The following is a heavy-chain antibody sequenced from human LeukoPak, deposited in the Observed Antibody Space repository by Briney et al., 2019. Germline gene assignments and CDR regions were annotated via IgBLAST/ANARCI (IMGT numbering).Heavy chain of an antibody. D-gene: IGHD7-27*01. CDR3: ARDFAWGSGGAPIDDNWLDP. CDR2: ISGHSGNT. Sequence: EASVKVSCKASGYIFSNYGTTWVRQAPGHGLEWMGWISGHSGNTNYAQKFQDRATMTTDTSTSTAYMELRSLRFDDTAVYYCARDFAWGSGGAPIDDNWLDPWGQGILVTVSS. CDR1: GYIFSNYG. J-gene: IGHJ5*02. V-gene: IGHV1-18*01.